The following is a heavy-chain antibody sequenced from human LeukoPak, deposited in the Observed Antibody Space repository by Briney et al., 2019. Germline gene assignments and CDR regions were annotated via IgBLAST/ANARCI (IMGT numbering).Heavy chain of an antibody. J-gene: IGHJ4*02. CDR1: GGSISSGDYY. CDR2: IYYSGST. V-gene: IGHV4-61*08. D-gene: IGHD2-2*01. CDR3: ARGVVPAAIYFDY. Sequence: SETLSLTCTVSGGSISSGDYYWSWIRQPPGKGLEWIGYIYYSGSTNYNPSLKSRVTISVDTSKNQFSLKLSSVTAADTAVYYCARGVVPAAIYFDYWGQGTLVTVSS.